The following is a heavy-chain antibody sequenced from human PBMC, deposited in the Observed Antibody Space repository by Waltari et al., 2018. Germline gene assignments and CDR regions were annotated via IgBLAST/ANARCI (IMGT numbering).Heavy chain of an antibody. J-gene: IGHJ4*02. Sequence: QGQVVESGGGVVQPGGSLRLSCAASELNFSDYVMHWVRQAPGKGLEWVAYKGSRGKNKHYADSMKGRFTISRDNSKNTLLLQMNSLGPDDTAVYYCAKEEVTTGLDFWGQGTLVTVSS. V-gene: IGHV3-30*02. CDR3: AKEEVTTGLDF. CDR1: ELNFSDYV. D-gene: IGHD4-17*01. CDR2: KGSRGKNK.